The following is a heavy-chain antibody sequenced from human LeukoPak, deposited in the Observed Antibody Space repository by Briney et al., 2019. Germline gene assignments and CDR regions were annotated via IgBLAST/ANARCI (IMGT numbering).Heavy chain of an antibody. Sequence: GGSLRLSCAASGFTFSSYAMSWVRQAPGKGLEWVSAISGSGGSTYYADSVKGRFTISRDNSKNTLYLQMSSLRAEDTAVYYCAKAIGAAGYCSSTSCYPWGYWGQGTLVTVSS. CDR3: AKAIGAAGYCSSTSCYPWGY. J-gene: IGHJ4*02. V-gene: IGHV3-23*01. CDR1: GFTFSSYA. CDR2: ISGSGGST. D-gene: IGHD2-2*01.